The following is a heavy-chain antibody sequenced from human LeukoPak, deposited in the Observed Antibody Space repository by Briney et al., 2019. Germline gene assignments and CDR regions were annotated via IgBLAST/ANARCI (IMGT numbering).Heavy chain of an antibody. CDR2: IWYDGSNK. CDR1: GFTFSSYG. D-gene: IGHD6-13*01. Sequence: PGGSLRLSCAASGFTFSSYGMHWVRQAPGKGLEWVAVIWYDGSNKYYADSVKGRFTISRDNSKNTLYLQMNSLRAEDTAVYYCARTGVRQQLVRKVSHYFDYWGQGTLVTVSS. CDR3: ARTGVRQQLVRKVSHYFDY. V-gene: IGHV3-33*01. J-gene: IGHJ4*02.